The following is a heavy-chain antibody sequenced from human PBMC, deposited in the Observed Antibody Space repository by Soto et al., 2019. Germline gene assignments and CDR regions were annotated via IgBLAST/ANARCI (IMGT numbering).Heavy chain of an antibody. CDR3: ARDRRYGGNGYFDY. V-gene: IGHV1-69*13. CDR2: IIPIFGTA. CDR1: GGTFSSYA. Sequence: ASVKVSCKASGGTFSSYAISWVRQAPGQGLEWMGGIIPIFGTANYAQKFQGRVTITADESTSTAYMELSSLRSEDTAVYYCARDRRYGGNGYFDYWGQGTLVTVSS. J-gene: IGHJ4*02. D-gene: IGHD2-15*01.